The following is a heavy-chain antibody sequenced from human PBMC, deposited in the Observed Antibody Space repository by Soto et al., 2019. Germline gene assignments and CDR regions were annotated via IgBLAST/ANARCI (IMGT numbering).Heavy chain of an antibody. CDR2: INPSGGST. J-gene: IGHJ4*02. D-gene: IGHD2-21*02. CDR3: ARDPYCGGDCYNLLDY. CDR1: GYTFTSYY. Sequence: ASVKVSCKASGYTFTSYYMHWVRQAPGQGLEWMGIINPSGGSTSYAQKFQGRVTMTRDTSTSTVYMELSSLRSEDTAVYYCARDPYCGGDCYNLLDYWGQGTLVTVSS. V-gene: IGHV1-46*01.